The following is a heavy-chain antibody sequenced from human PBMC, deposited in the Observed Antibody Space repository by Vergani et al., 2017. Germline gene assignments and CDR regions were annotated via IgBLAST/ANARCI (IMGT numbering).Heavy chain of an antibody. Sequence: EVQLLESGGGLVQPGGSLRLSCAAPGFTFSSYAMSWVRQAPGKGLEWVSAISGSGGSTYDADSVKGRFTISRDNSKNTRYLQKNSLGAEDTAVYYCARGTWYYCDSRGEGYFDYWGQGTLVTVSS. CDR1: GFTFSSYA. D-gene: IGHD3-22*01. CDR3: ARGTWYYCDSRGEGYFDY. CDR2: ISGSGGST. J-gene: IGHJ4*02. V-gene: IGHV3-23*01.